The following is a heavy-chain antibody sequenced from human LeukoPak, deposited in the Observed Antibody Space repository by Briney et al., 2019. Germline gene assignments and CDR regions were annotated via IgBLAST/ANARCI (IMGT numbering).Heavy chain of an antibody. J-gene: IGHJ5*02. V-gene: IGHV4-34*01. Sequence: PSETLSLTCAVYGGSFSGYYWSWIRQPPGKGLEWIGEINHSGSTNYNPSLKSRVTISVDTSKNQFSLKLSSVTAADTAVYYCARGPTVNNWFDPWGQGTLVTVSS. CDR2: INHSGST. D-gene: IGHD4-17*01. CDR3: ARGPTVNNWFDP. CDR1: GGSFSGYY.